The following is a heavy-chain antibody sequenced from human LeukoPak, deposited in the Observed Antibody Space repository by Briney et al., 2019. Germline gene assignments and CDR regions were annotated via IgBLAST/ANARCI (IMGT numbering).Heavy chain of an antibody. J-gene: IGHJ4*02. CDR3: ATVGPPADYYDSSGYYPY. Sequence: ASVKVSRKVSGYTLTELSMHWVRQAPGKGLEWMGGFDPEDGETIYAQKFQGRVTMTEDTSTDTAYMELSSLRSEDTAVYYCATVGPPADYYDSSGYYPYWGQGTLVTVSS. V-gene: IGHV1-24*01. CDR1: GYTLTELS. D-gene: IGHD3-22*01. CDR2: FDPEDGET.